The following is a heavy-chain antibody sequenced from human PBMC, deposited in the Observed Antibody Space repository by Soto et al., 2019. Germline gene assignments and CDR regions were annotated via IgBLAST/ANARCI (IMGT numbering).Heavy chain of an antibody. Sequence: WGCLRLSCAASGLTFSSSAMSGVRQAPGKGLEWVSTISGSGGSTNYADSVKGRFTISRDNSKNTLHLQMNSLRAEDTAVYYCAKHGRDQGLCYMDVWGKGTTVNVSS. J-gene: IGHJ6*03. D-gene: IGHD2-2*01. CDR1: GLTFSSSA. V-gene: IGHV3-23*01. CDR3: AKHGRDQGLCYMDV. CDR2: ISGSGGST.